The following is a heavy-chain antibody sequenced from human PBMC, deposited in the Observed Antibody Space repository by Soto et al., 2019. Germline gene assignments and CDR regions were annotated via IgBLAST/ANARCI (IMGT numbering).Heavy chain of an antibody. CDR1: GFTISSNY. CDR2: IYSGGST. CDR3: AREALRYSRAFDI. V-gene: IGHV3-66*01. D-gene: IGHD3-9*01. J-gene: IGHJ3*02. Sequence: GGSLRLSCAASGFTISSNYMSWVRQAPGKGLEWVSVIYSGGSTYYADSVKGRFTISRDNSKNTLYLQMNSLRAEDTAVYYCAREALRYSRAFDIWGQGTMVTVSS.